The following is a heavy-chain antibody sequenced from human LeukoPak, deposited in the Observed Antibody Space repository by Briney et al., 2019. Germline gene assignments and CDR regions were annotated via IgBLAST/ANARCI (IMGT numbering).Heavy chain of an antibody. CDR2: IIPIFGTA. CDR1: GGTFSSYA. CDR3: AQAGVVGATLSWFDP. Sequence: GASVKVSCKASGGTFSSYAISWVRQAPGQGLEWMGGIIPIFGTAKYAQKFQGRVTITADESTSTAYMELSSLRSEDTAVYYCAQAGVVGATLSWFDPWGQRTLVTVSS. D-gene: IGHD2-15*01. V-gene: IGHV1-69*13. J-gene: IGHJ5*02.